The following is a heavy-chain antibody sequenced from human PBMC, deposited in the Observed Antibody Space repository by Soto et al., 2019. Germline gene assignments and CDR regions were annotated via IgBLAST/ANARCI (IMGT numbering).Heavy chain of an antibody. Sequence: SEELSVTYSGSAGTISRSGSYWCWVRLPSGKGLEWIVSFYYTGGTYSTYYNPSLKSRVTISVDTSKRQFSLNLRSVTAADTAVYYCASPRLVKYRFLPGYNALHYWSLG. CDR1: AGTISRSGSY. J-gene: IGHJ4*02. CDR3: ASPRLVKYRFLPGYNALHY. CDR2: FYYTGGT. V-gene: IGHV4-39*01. D-gene: IGHD1-20*01.